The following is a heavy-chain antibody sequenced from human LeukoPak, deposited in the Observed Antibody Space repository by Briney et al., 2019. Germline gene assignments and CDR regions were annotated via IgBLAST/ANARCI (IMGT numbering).Heavy chain of an antibody. J-gene: IGHJ4*02. CDR3: ARRDCSGGSCRFDY. CDR2: ISPLHSDS. D-gene: IGHD2-15*01. Sequence: PGESLKISCQSSGYSFTDYWIVWVRQVPGKGLEWMGIISPLHSDSRYSPSFQGQVTISADKSISTAYLQWSSLKASDTAMYYCARRDCSGGSCRFDYWGQGTLVTVSS. V-gene: IGHV5-51*01. CDR1: GYSFTDYW.